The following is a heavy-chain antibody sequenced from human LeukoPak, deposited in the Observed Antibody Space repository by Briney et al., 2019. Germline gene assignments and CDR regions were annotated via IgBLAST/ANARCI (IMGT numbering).Heavy chain of an antibody. CDR1: GFTFSSYE. CDR3: ARASYYYDSSGYYYYFDY. CDR2: ISSSGSTI. V-gene: IGHV3-48*03. J-gene: IGHJ4*02. D-gene: IGHD3-22*01. Sequence: GGSLRLSCAASGFTFSSYEMNWVRQAPGKGLEWVSYISSSGSTIYYADSVKGRFTISRDNAKNSLYLQMNSLRAEDTAVYYCARASYYYDSSGYYYYFDYGGQGTLVTVSS.